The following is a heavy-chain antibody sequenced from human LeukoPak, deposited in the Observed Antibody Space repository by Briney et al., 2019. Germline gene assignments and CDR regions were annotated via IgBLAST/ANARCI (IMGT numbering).Heavy chain of an antibody. CDR1: GGSFSGYY. CDR3: AKSNGYGLVDI. J-gene: IGHJ3*02. Sequence: SETLSLTCAVYGGSFSGYYWGWIRQPPGKGLEWIGNIFYSGSTYYSPSLKSRVTISLDTSRNQFSLKLTSVTAADTAVYYCAKSNGYGLVDIWGQGTMVAVSS. D-gene: IGHD3-10*01. CDR2: IFYSGST. V-gene: IGHV4-34*12.